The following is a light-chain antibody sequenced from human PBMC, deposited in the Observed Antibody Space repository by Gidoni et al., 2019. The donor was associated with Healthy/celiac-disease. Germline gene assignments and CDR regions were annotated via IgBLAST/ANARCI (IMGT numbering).Light chain of an antibody. CDR1: QSVSSY. Sequence: MVLTQSPATLSLSPGERATLSCRASQSVSSYLAWYQQKPCQSPRSLIYDSANRSTGIPARFSGSGSGTDFTFTISSLEPVDFAVYYCQQRSNWPPKYTFGQGTKLEIK. CDR2: DSA. CDR3: QQRSNWPPKYT. J-gene: IGKJ2*01. V-gene: IGKV3-11*01.